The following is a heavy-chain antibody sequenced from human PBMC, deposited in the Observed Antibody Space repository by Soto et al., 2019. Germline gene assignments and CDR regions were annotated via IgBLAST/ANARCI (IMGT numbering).Heavy chain of an antibody. V-gene: IGHV3-15*01. CDR1: GFTFSNAC. D-gene: IGHD6-13*01. Sequence: EVQLVESGGGLVKPGGSLRLSCAASGFTFSNACMSWVRQAPGKGLEWVGRIKSKTDGGTTDYAAPVKGRFTISRDDSKNTLYLQMNSLKTEDTAVYYCTRTYSSSWYGNWFDPWGQGTLVTVSS. CDR2: IKSKTDGGTT. CDR3: TRTYSSSWYGNWFDP. J-gene: IGHJ5*02.